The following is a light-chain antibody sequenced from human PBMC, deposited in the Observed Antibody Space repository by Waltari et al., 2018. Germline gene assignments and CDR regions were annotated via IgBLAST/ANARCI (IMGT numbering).Light chain of an antibody. Sequence: DIVMTQSPLSLPVTPGEPASISCKSSRSLLHSSGYNYVDWYLQKPGQSPQLLISLGSNRASGVPDRFSGSGSGTDFTLKISRVEAEDVGVYYCMQALQSPLTFGGGTKVDIK. CDR3: MQALQSPLT. V-gene: IGKV2-28*01. J-gene: IGKJ4*01. CDR1: RSLLHSSGYNY. CDR2: LGS.